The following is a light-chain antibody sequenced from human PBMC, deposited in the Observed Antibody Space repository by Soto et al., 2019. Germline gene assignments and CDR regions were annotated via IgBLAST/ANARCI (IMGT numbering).Light chain of an antibody. J-gene: IGLJ3*02. CDR2: GNS. Sequence: QSVLTQPPSVSGAPGQRVTISCTGSSSNIGAGYDVHWYQQLPGTAPKLLIYGNSNRPSGVPDRFSGSKSGTSASLAITGLQAEDEADYSCQSYDSSLSGWVFGGGTKLRP. V-gene: IGLV1-40*01. CDR3: QSYDSSLSGWV. CDR1: SSNIGAGYD.